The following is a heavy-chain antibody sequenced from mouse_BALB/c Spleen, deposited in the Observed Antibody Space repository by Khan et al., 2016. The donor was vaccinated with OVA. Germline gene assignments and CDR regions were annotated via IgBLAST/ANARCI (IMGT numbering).Heavy chain of an antibody. V-gene: IGHV3-6*01. Sequence: EVQLQESGPGLVKPSQSLSLTCSVTGYSITSGYFWNWIRQFPGNKLEWMGYIRYDGDGNYNPSLKNRISITRDTSKNQFFLKLNSVTPEDKATFYCARGGIAGPAWFAYWGQGTLVTVSP. CDR3: ARGGIAGPAWFAY. CDR2: IRYDGDG. D-gene: IGHD3-1*01. J-gene: IGHJ3*01. CDR1: GYSITSGYF.